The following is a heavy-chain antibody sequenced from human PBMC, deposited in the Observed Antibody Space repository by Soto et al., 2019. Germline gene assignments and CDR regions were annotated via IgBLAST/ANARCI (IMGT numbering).Heavy chain of an antibody. J-gene: IGHJ5*02. Sequence: EVQLVESGGGLVKPGGSLRLSCAASGFTFSSYSMNWVRQAPGKGLEWVSYISSSSSYIYYADSVKGRFTISRDNAKNSLYLQMNSRRAEDTAVYYCARDDSSGSLDPWGQGTLVTVSS. CDR2: ISSSSSYI. D-gene: IGHD3-22*01. CDR3: ARDDSSGSLDP. CDR1: GFTFSSYS. V-gene: IGHV3-21*01.